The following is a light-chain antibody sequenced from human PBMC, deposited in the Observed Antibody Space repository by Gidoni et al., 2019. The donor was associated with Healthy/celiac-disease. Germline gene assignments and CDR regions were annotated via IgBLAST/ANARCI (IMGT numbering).Light chain of an antibody. CDR3: GTWDSSLSAWV. CDR2: DNN. Sequence: QSVLTQPPSVSAAPGQKVTISCSGSSSNIGNNYVSWYQRLPGTAPTLLIYDNNKRPSGIPDRFSGSKSGTSATLGITGLQTGDEADYYCGTWDSSLSAWVFGGGTKLTVL. CDR1: SSNIGNNY. J-gene: IGLJ3*02. V-gene: IGLV1-51*01.